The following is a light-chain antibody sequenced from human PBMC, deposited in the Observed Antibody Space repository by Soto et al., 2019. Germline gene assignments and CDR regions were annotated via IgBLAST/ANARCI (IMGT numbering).Light chain of an antibody. CDR1: SSDGGGYNY. CDR2: DVS. Sequence: QSVLTQPASVSGSPGQSITISCTGTSSDGGGYNYFSWYQQHPGKAPKLMIYDVSNRPSGVSNRFSGSKSGNTASLTISGLQAEDEADYYCSSYTSSSTLYGFGTGTKLTV. CDR3: SSYTSSSTLYG. J-gene: IGLJ1*01. V-gene: IGLV2-14*01.